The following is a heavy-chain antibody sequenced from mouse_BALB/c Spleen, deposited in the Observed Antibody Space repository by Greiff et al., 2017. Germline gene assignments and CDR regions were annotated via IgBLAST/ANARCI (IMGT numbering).Heavy chain of an antibody. V-gene: IGHV5-12-1*01. D-gene: IGHD4-1*01. CDR1: GFAFSSYD. CDR3: ARGGLTGTAY. Sequence: EVQGVESGGGLVKPGGSLKLSCAASGFAFSSYDMSWVRQTPEKRLEWVAYISSGGGSTYYPDTVKGRFTISRDNAKNTLYLQMSSLKSEDTAMYYCARGGLTGTAYWGQGTLVTVSA. CDR2: ISSGGGST. J-gene: IGHJ3*01.